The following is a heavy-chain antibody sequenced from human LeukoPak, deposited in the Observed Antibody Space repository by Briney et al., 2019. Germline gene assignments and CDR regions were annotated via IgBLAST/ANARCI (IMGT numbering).Heavy chain of an antibody. V-gene: IGHV1-69*05. Sequence: SVKVCCKASRRIFSSYAISGVRQAAGQELEWLGGTIPIFGTANYAQKFQGRVTIATDESTRTAYMKLSSVRSEDAAVYYCARDTLPVTMVNWGQGTLVTVSS. D-gene: IGHD4/OR15-4a*01. J-gene: IGHJ4*02. CDR1: RRIFSSYA. CDR3: ARDTLPVTMVN. CDR2: TIPIFGTA.